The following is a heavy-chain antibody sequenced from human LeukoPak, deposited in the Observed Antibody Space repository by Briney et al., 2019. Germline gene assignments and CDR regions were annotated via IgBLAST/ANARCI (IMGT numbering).Heavy chain of an antibody. CDR2: IKQDGSEK. CDR1: GFTFSSYW. CDR3: AGGVVLYYYMDV. V-gene: IGHV3-7*01. J-gene: IGHJ6*03. Sequence: GGSLRLSCAASGFTFSSYWMSWVRQAPGKGLEWVANIKQDGSEKYYVDSVKGRFTISRGNAKNSLYLQMNSLRAEDTAVYYCAGGVVLYYYMDVWGKGTTVTVSS. D-gene: IGHD3-3*01.